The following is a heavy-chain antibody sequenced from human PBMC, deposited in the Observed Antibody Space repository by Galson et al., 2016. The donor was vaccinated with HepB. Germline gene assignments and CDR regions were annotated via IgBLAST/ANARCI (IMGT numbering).Heavy chain of an antibody. Sequence: SLRLSCAASGFTFNTSAMSWVRQAPGKGLEWVSVITDSGGRTDYAASVKGRFTVARDNSKNTLFLQMTSLRADDTAVYYCAKMGGSGRSYLRFFDYWGQGTLVTVSS. CDR2: ITDSGGRT. J-gene: IGHJ4*02. D-gene: IGHD3-10*01. CDR3: AKMGGSGRSYLRFFDY. V-gene: IGHV3-23*01. CDR1: GFTFNTSA.